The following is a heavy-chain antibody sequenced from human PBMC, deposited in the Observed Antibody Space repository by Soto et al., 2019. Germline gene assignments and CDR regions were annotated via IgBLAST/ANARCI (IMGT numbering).Heavy chain of an antibody. V-gene: IGHV1-69*13. J-gene: IGHJ4*02. CDR2: IIPIFGTA. CDR3: AAHVEMGTRKSDY. D-gene: IGHD1-1*01. CDR1: GGTFSSYA. Sequence: GASVKVSCKASGGTFSSYAISWVRQAPGQGLEWMGGIIPIFGTANYAQKFQGRVTITADESTSTAYMELSSLRSEDTAVYYCAAHVEMGTRKSDYLGQGTLVTVPS.